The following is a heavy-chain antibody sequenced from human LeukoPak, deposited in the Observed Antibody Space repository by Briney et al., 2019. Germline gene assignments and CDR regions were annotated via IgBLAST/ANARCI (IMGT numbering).Heavy chain of an antibody. V-gene: IGHV1-69*04. J-gene: IGHJ4*03. CDR2: IIPILGIA. D-gene: IGHD5-24*01. Sequence: SVKVSCKASGGTFSNYAISWVRQAPGQGLEWMGRIIPILGIANYAQKFQGRVTITADKSTSTAYMELSSLRSEDTAVYYCARDRGDAYNSGDFDYWGQGTTVTVSS. CDR1: GGTFSNYA. CDR3: ARDRGDAYNSGDFDY.